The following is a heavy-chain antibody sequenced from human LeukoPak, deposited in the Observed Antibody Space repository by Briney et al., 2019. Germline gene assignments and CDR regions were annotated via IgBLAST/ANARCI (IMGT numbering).Heavy chain of an antibody. Sequence: GGSLRLSCAASGFTFSSYGMSWVRQAPGKGLEWVSAISGSGGSTYYADSVMGRFTISRDNSKNTLYLQMNSLRAEDTAVYYCAKDHTTLQWLVLYYYYYMDVWGKGTTVTVSS. V-gene: IGHV3-23*01. J-gene: IGHJ6*03. CDR1: GFTFSSYG. CDR3: AKDHTTLQWLVLYYYYYMDV. D-gene: IGHD6-19*01. CDR2: ISGSGGST.